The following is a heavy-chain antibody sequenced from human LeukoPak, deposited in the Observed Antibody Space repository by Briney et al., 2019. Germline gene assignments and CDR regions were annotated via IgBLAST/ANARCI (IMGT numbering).Heavy chain of an antibody. CDR2: ISSNGGST. D-gene: IGHD3-10*01. CDR3: ARAARGYYFDY. J-gene: IGHJ4*02. CDR1: GFTFSCCA. V-gene: IGHV3-64*01. Sequence: GGSLRLTCVASGFTFSCCAMHWVRQAPGKGLEYVSAISSNGGSTYYANSVKGRFTISRDNSKNTLYLQMGSLRAEDMAVYYCARAARGYYFDYWGQGTLVTVSS.